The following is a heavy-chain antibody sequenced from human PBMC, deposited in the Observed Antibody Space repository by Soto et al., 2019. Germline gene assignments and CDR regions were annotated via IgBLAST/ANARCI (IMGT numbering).Heavy chain of an antibody. J-gene: IGHJ4*02. CDR3: ARVRRSVYDFNFDY. CDR2: IYYSGST. Sequence: PSETLSLTCTVSGGSISSGDYYWSWIRQPPGKGLEWIGYIYYSGSTYYNPSLKSRVTISVDTSKNQFSLKLSSVTAADTAVYYCARVRRSVYDFNFDYWGQGTLVTVSS. D-gene: IGHD3-16*01. V-gene: IGHV4-30-4*02. CDR1: GGSISSGDYY.